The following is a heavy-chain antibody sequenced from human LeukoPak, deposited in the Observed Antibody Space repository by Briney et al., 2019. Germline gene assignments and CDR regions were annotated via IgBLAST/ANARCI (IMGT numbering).Heavy chain of an antibody. D-gene: IGHD3-22*01. CDR3: ASQRGGSSGYPHYFGY. J-gene: IGHJ4*02. V-gene: IGHV4-59*01. CDR2: IYYSGST. CDR1: DGSLNSYY. Sequence: SETLSLTCTVSDGSLNSYYWSWVRQAPGKGLEWIGNIYYSGSTNYNPSLKSRVTISVDTSKNQFSLKMSSVTAADTAVYYCASQRGGSSGYPHYFGYWGQGTLVTVSS.